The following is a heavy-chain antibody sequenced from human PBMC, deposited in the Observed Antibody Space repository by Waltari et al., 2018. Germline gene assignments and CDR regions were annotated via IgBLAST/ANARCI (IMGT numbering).Heavy chain of an antibody. D-gene: IGHD3-3*01. Sequence: EVKLVESGGILVQQGGSLRLSCAASGFSLTSYEMNWVRQAPGKGLEWVSYSRSSGSMIFDAGSVRGRFTVSRDTANNILHLDMNSLRADDSAVYYCVREAYDFWTGYYREFDFWGQGTRVTVSP. J-gene: IGHJ4*02. CDR3: VREAYDFWTGYYREFDF. V-gene: IGHV3-48*03. CDR2: SRSSGSMI. CDR1: GFSLTSYE.